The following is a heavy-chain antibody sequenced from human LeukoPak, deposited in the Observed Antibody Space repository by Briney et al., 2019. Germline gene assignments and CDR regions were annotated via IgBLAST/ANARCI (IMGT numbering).Heavy chain of an antibody. J-gene: IGHJ5*02. Sequence: GGSLRLPCAASGFTVSSNYMSWVRQAPGKGLEWVSVIYSGGSTYYADSVKGRFTISRDNSKNTLYLQMNSLRAGDTAVYYCARGYERPGDAYWFDPWGQGTLVTVSS. CDR2: IYSGGST. D-gene: IGHD1-1*01. CDR1: GFTVSSNY. CDR3: ARGYERPGDAYWFDP. V-gene: IGHV3-53*01.